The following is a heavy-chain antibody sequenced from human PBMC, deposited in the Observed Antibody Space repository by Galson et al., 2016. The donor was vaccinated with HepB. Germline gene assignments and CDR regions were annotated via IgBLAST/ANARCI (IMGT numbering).Heavy chain of an antibody. CDR2: ISSSGTYT. CDR3: ARDYDSGYRFDY. V-gene: IGHV3-11*06. J-gene: IGHJ4*02. Sequence: SLRLPCAASGFTFSAYYMNWIRQAPGKGLEWVSYISSSGTYTKYADYVKGRFTISRDNAKNSLYLQMNSLRAEYTAVYYCARDYDSGYRFDYWGQGTLVTVSS. D-gene: IGHD3-22*01. CDR1: GFTFSAYY.